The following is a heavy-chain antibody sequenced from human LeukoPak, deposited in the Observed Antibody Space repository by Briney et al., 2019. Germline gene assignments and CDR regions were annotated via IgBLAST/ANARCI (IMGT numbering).Heavy chain of an antibody. CDR2: IRSKAYGGTT. J-gene: IGHJ4*02. Sequence: GGSLRLSCTGSGFTFGDYSMSWVRQAPGKGLEWVGFIRSKAYGGTTEYAASVKGRFTISRDDSEGVAYLQMNSLKTEDTAVYYCTRDQTPYYWGQGTLVTVSS. CDR1: GFTFGDYS. CDR3: TRDQTPYY. V-gene: IGHV3-49*04.